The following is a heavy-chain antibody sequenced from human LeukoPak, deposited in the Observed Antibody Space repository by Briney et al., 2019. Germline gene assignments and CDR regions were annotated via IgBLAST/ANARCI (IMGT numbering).Heavy chain of an antibody. CDR2: ISAYNGNT. CDR3: ARGGTYTVLASDY. J-gene: IGHJ4*02. Sequence: ASVKVSCKASGYTFTSYGISWVRQAPGQGLEWMGWISAYNGNTNYAQKLQDRVTMTTDTSTSTAYMELSRLTSDDTAIYYCARGGTYTVLASDYWGQGTLVTVSS. D-gene: IGHD3-16*01. CDR1: GYTFTSYG. V-gene: IGHV1-18*01.